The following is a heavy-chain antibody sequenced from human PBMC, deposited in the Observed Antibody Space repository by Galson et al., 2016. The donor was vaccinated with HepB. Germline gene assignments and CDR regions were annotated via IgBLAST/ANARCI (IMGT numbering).Heavy chain of an antibody. V-gene: IGHV1-69*13. CDR3: ASRGARSGSGGSCYECDY. CDR1: GGTFSYYA. D-gene: IGHD2-15*01. CDR2: IIPIFGKA. Sequence: SVKVSCKASGGTFSYYAISWVRQAPGQGLEWMGGIIPIFGKADYAQKFQGRVTITADDSTSTAYMELSSLRSGDTAGYYCASRGARSGSGGSCYECDYWGQGTLVTVSS. J-gene: IGHJ4*02.